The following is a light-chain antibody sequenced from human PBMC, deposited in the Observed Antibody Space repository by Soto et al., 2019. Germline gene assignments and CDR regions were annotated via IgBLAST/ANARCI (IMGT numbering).Light chain of an antibody. J-gene: IGKJ3*01. CDR1: QDIRNY. CDR3: QRYHSALLT. CDR2: AAS. Sequence: DIQMNQSPSSLSASVGDRVTMTCRASQDIRNYVAWYQQKPGEVPKLLIYAASTLQSGVPARFSGGGFGTDFTLTISSLRPEDVATYYCQRYHSALLTFGPGTKVDLK. V-gene: IGKV1-27*01.